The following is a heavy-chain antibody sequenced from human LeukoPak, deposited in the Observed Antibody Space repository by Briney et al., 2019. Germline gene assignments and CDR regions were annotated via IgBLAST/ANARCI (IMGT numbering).Heavy chain of an antibody. V-gene: IGHV4-61*08. D-gene: IGHD5-12*01. J-gene: IGHJ4*02. Sequence: SETLSLTCTVSGGSISSGGYYWSWIRQHPGKGLEWIGYIYYSGTTNHNPPLKSRVTISVDTSRNQFSLRLSSVTAADTAVYYCARGRLFSGYRGNVGHEDFDYWGQGSLVTVSS. CDR1: GGSISSGGYY. CDR2: IYYSGTT. CDR3: ARGRLFSGYRGNVGHEDFDY.